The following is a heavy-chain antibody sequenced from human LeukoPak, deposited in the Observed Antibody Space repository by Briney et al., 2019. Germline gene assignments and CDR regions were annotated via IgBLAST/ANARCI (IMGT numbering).Heavy chain of an antibody. CDR2: ISYDGSNK. CDR3: AKSTGTRTGAYYYYYYGMDV. V-gene: IGHV3-30*18. J-gene: IGHJ6*02. CDR1: GFTFSSYG. Sequence: GGSLRLSFAASGFTFSSYGMHWVRQAPGKGLEGVAVISYDGSNKYYADSVKGRFTISRDNSKNTLYLQMNSLRAEDTAVYYCAKSTGTRTGAYYYYYYGMDVWGQGTTVTVSS. D-gene: IGHD1-1*01.